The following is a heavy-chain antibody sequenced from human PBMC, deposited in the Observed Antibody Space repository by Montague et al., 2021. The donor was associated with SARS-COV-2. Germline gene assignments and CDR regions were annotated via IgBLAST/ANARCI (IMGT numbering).Heavy chain of an antibody. J-gene: IGHJ4*02. V-gene: IGHV4-39*01. D-gene: IGHD3-10*01. Sequence: SETLSLTCAVSGGSVSDTDYYWGWVRRPPGKGLEWLGTTVQSGNSFSNPSFKSRLSIFVHASMNEVSLSLASVTAADTAIYYCVRGAFTRGGFDKWGQGALVTVSS. CDR1: GGSVSDTDYY. CDR2: TVQSGNS. CDR3: VRGAFTRGGFDK.